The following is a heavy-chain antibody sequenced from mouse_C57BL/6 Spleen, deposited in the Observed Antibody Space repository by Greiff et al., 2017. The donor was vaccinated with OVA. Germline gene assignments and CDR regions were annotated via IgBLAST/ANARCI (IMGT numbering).Heavy chain of an antibody. V-gene: IGHV14-1*01. J-gene: IGHJ2*01. D-gene: IGHD2-4*01. CDR2: IDPEDGDT. Sequence: EVQLQQSGAELVRPGASVKLSCTASGFNIKDYYMHWVKQRPEQGLEWIGRIDPEDGDTEYAPKFQGKATMTADTSSHTAYLQLSSLTSEDTAVYYCTTSLGYDYDEGDWGQGTTLTVSS. CDR1: GFNIKDYY. CDR3: TTSLGYDYDEGD.